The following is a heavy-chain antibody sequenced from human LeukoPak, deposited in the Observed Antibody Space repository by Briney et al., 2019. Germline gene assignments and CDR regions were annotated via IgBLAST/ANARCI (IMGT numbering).Heavy chain of an antibody. Sequence: GGSLRLSCAASGFTFSDYYMSWIRQAPGKGLEWVSYISSSGSTIYYADSVKGRFTISRDNAKNSLYLQMNSLRAEDTAVYYCAREGSIGSAARPPRIWGQGTLVTVSS. CDR3: AREGSIGSAARPPRI. J-gene: IGHJ4*02. CDR1: GFTFSDYY. CDR2: ISSSGSTI. D-gene: IGHD6-6*01. V-gene: IGHV3-11*04.